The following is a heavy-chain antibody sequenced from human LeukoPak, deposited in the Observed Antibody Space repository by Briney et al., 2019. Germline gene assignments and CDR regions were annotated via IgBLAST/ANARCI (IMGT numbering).Heavy chain of an antibody. Sequence: ASVKVSCKASGGTFSSYAISWARQAPGQGLEWMGGIIPIFGTANYAQKFQGRVTITADKSTSTAYMELSSLRSEDTAVYCCASMTYSNKYFDYWGQGTLVTVSS. D-gene: IGHD6-13*01. CDR1: GGTFSSYA. CDR3: ASMTYSNKYFDY. V-gene: IGHV1-69*06. J-gene: IGHJ4*02. CDR2: IIPIFGTA.